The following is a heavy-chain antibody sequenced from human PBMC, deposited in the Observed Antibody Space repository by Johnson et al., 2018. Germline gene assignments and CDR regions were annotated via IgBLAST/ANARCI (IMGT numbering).Heavy chain of an antibody. CDR2: ISYDGSNK. CDR1: GFTFSSYA. D-gene: IGHD6-13*01. CDR3: ATQYSSSGDNYYYMDV. Sequence: QVQLVQSGGGVVQPGRSLRLSCAASGFTFSSYAMHWVRQAPGKGLEWVAVISYDGSNKYYADSVKGRFTISRDNSKNTLYLQMNSLRAEDTAVDYWATQYSSSGDNYYYMDVWGKGTTVTVSS. J-gene: IGHJ6*03. V-gene: IGHV3-30-3*01.